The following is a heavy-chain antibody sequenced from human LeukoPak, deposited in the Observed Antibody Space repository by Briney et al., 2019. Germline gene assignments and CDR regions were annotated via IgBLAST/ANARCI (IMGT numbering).Heavy chain of an antibody. V-gene: IGHV3-53*01. J-gene: IGHJ6*03. CDR3: ARVRELPYYYYMDV. CDR2: IYSGGST. CDR1: GFTLSSNY. D-gene: IGHD4-23*01. Sequence: GRSLRLSCAASGFTLSSNYMSWVRQAPGKGLEWVSVIYSGGSTYYADSVKGRFTISRDNSKNTLYLQMNSLRAEDTAVYYCARVRELPYYYYMDVWGKGTTVTVSS.